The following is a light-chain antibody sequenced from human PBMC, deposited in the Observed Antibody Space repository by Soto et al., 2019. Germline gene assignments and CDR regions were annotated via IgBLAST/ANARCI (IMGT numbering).Light chain of an antibody. CDR1: QSVSRSY. Sequence: EIVLTQSPGTLSLSPGDRATLSCRASQSVSRSYLGWYQQKPGQAPRLLMYGASIRAAGVPDRFSGSGSGTEFTLTISILEPEGFTVYYCHHYETFGQGTKVDIK. CDR2: GAS. CDR3: HHYET. J-gene: IGKJ1*01. V-gene: IGKV3-20*01.